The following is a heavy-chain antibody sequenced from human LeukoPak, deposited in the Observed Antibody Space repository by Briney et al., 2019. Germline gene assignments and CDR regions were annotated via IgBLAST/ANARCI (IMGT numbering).Heavy chain of an antibody. V-gene: IGHV4-59*08. Sequence: SETLSLTCTVSGDTISSYYWNWIRQPPGKGLEWICYNHDSGSHKNNPSLKILVTISVDTSKTQFSLKLSSVTAADTAVYYCARWYYSGWAFDYWGQGTLVTVSS. CDR1: GDTISSYY. CDR3: ARWYYSGWAFDY. J-gene: IGHJ4*02. CDR2: NHDSGSH. D-gene: IGHD6-19*01.